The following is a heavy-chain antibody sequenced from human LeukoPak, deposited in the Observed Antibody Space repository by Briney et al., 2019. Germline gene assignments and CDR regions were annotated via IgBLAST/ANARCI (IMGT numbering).Heavy chain of an antibody. J-gene: IGHJ3*02. CDR2: INPSGGST. CDR3: ARDGAVDILTGYGAFDI. CDR1: GYTFTNYY. D-gene: IGHD3-9*01. V-gene: IGHV1-46*01. Sequence: ASVKVSCKASGYTFTNYYIHWVRQAPGQGLEWMGIINPSGGSTSYAQKFQGRVTMTRDTSTSTVYMELSSLRSEDTAVYYCARDGAVDILTGYGAFDIWGQGTMVTVSS.